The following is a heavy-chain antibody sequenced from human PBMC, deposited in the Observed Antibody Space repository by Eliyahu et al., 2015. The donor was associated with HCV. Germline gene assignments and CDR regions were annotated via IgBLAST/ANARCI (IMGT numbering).Heavy chain of an antibody. Sequence: VRQAREQRLEWIGWIVVGTNNTKYAQKFHERVTITRDMSTGTVYMELSSLTPEDTAVYYCAAQGGYSYGTFDFWGQGTHVTVSS. V-gene: IGHV1-58*01. J-gene: IGHJ4*02. CDR3: AAQGGYSYGTFDF. D-gene: IGHD5-18*01. CDR2: IVVGTNNT.